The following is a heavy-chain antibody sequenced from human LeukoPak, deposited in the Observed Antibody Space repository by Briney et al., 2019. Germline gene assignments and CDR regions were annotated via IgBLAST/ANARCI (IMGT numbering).Heavy chain of an antibody. J-gene: IGHJ5*02. CDR1: GFTFNDYY. CDR2: ISSSGSST. CDR3: VRSSSGSLGGS. Sequence: PGGSLRLSCAASGFTFNDYYMSWFRQAPGKGLEWVTYISSSGSSTYYADSVKGRFTISRDNARNSLYLQINSLRAEDTAVYYCVRSSSGSLGGSWGQGTLVTVSS. V-gene: IGHV3-11*01. D-gene: IGHD6-19*01.